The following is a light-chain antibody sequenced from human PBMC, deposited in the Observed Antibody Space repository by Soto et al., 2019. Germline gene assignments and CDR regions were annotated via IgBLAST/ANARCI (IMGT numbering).Light chain of an antibody. CDR2: GAS. Sequence: DIQMTQSPSSLSASVGARVSITCQASADIRTSLSWFQHKPGRAPKLLIYGASYLETGVPSRFRGSGSWTAFTLTISSLQPEDIATYYCQHYNNLPPLTFGPGTILDIK. J-gene: IGKJ3*01. V-gene: IGKV1-33*01. CDR3: QHYNNLPPLT. CDR1: ADIRTS.